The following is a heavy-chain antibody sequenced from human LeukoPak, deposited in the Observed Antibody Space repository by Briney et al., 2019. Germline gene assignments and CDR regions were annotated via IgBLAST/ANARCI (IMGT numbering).Heavy chain of an antibody. CDR3: VRDVVIYYDSSGSAALYYYFGMDV. CDR2: IKQDGSEK. Sequence: GGSLRLSCAASGFTFNSYWMSWVRQAPGKGLEWVANIKQDGSEKYYVDSVKGRFTISRDNAKKSLYLQMNSLRPEDTAVYYCVRDVVIYYDSSGSAALYYYFGMDVWGQGTTVTVSS. J-gene: IGHJ6*02. D-gene: IGHD3-22*01. V-gene: IGHV3-7*01. CDR1: GFTFNSYW.